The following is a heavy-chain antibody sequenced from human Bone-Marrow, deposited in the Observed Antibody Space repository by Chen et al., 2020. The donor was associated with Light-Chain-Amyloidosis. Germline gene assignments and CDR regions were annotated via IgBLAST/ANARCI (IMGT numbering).Heavy chain of an antibody. D-gene: IGHD3-9*01. CDR3: AKDISYDDILPGYPADAFDI. V-gene: IGHV3-23*02. CDR1: GFAFRIYA. Sequence: EVQLVESGGGLLQRGGSLGLPCAASGFAFRIYAMGWVRQAQGKGLEGVATSSGRGGSRYYGDSVKGRLTISRDNCKNALFLQMNSLRAEDTAVYYCAKDISYDDILPGYPADAFDIWGQGTMVTVSS. J-gene: IGHJ3*02. CDR2: SSGRGGSR.